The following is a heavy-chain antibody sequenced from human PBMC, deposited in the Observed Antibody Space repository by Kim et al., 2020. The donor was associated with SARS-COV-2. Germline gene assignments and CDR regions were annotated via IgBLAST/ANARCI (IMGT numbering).Heavy chain of an antibody. V-gene: IGHV3-9*01. CDR2: ISWNSGSI. Sequence: GGSLRLSCAASGFTFDDYAMHWVRQAPGKGLEWVSGISWNSGSIGYADSVKGRFTISRDNAKNSLYLQMNSLRAEDTALYYCAKQQQLDRYFDYWGQGTLVTVSS. CDR3: AKQQQLDRYFDY. CDR1: GFTFDDYA. D-gene: IGHD6-13*01. J-gene: IGHJ4*02.